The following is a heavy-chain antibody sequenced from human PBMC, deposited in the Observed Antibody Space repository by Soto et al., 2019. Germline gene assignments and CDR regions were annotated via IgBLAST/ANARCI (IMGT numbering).Heavy chain of an antibody. CDR1: GFTVSSNY. CDR3: ARDYYGSGAVGPYYMDV. V-gene: IGHV3-53*04. CDR2: IYSGGST. D-gene: IGHD3-10*01. J-gene: IGHJ6*03. Sequence: EVQLVESGGGLVQPGGSLRLSCAASGFTVSSNYISWVRQAPGKGLEWVSVIYSGGSTYYADSVKGRFTISRHNSKNTLYLQMNSLRAEDTAVYYCARDYYGSGAVGPYYMDVWGKGTTVTVSS.